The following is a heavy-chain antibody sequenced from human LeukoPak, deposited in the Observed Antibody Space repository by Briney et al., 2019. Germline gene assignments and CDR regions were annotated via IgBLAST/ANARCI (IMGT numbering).Heavy chain of an antibody. CDR1: GFTFSSYA. V-gene: IGHV3-23*01. D-gene: IGHD5-18*01. J-gene: IGHJ4*02. Sequence: GGSLRLSCAASGFTFSSYAMSWVRQAPGKGLEWVSAISGSGGSTYYADSVKGRFTISRDNSKNTLYPQMNSLRAEDTAVYYCAKDHKWAMVVFDYWGEGTLVTVSS. CDR3: AKDHKWAMVVFDY. CDR2: ISGSGGST.